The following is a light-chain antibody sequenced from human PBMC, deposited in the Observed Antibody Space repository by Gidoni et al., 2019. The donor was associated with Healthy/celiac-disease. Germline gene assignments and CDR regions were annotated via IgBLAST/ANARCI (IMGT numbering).Light chain of an antibody. CDR1: QSVSSSY. CDR2: GAS. J-gene: IGKJ4*01. Sequence: EIVFTQSPGTLSLSPGERATLSCRASQSVSSSYLAWYQQKPGQAPRLLIYGASSRATGIPDRFSGSGSGTDFTLTINRLEPEDFAVYYCQQYGSSPSLTFGGGTKVEIK. CDR3: QQYGSSPSLT. V-gene: IGKV3-20*01.